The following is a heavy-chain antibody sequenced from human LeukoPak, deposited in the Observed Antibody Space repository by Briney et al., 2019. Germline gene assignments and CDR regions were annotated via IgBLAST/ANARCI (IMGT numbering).Heavy chain of an antibody. CDR2: INHSGST. CDR1: GGSFSGYY. V-gene: IGHV4-34*01. CDR3: ARRRWGFGDYSDP. J-gene: IGHJ5*02. D-gene: IGHD3-10*01. Sequence: SETLSLTCAVYGGSFSGYYWSWIRQPPGKGLEWIGEINHSGSTNYNPSLKSRVTISVYTSKNQFSLKLSSVTAADTAVYYCARRRWGFGDYSDPWGQGTLVTVSS.